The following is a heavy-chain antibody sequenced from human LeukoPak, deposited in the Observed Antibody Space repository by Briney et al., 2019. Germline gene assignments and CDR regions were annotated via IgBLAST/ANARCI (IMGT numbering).Heavy chain of an antibody. V-gene: IGHV4-59*01. CDR3: AREAGEGSWSNY. D-gene: IGHD6-13*01. Sequence: PGGSLRLSCSASGFIFSTYTMYWVRQPPGKGLEWIGYIYYSGSTNYNSSLKSRVTISVDTSKNQFSLKLNSVTAADTAVYYCAREAGEGSWSNYWGQGTLVTVSS. CDR2: IYYSGST. J-gene: IGHJ4*02. CDR1: GFIFSTYT.